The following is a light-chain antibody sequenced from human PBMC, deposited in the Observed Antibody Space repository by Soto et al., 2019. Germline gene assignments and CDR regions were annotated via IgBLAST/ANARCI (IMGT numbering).Light chain of an antibody. CDR2: DAS. Sequence: EIVLTQSPATLSLAPGERATLSCRASQSVSSYLAWYQQKPGQAPRLLIYDASNRTTGIPARFSGSGSGTDFTITISSLVPEDFAVYYCQQRSNWPPLYTFGQRTRLQIK. V-gene: IGKV3-11*01. CDR1: QSVSSY. J-gene: IGKJ2*01. CDR3: QQRSNWPPLYT.